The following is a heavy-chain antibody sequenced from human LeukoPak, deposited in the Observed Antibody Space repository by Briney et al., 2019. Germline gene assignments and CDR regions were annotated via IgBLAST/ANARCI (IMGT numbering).Heavy chain of an antibody. CDR3: ASLDTTRAVTRDY. J-gene: IGHJ4*02. D-gene: IGHD4-17*01. CDR2: ISYDGSNK. Sequence: GGSLRLSCAASGFTFSSYAMHWVRQAPGKGLEWVAVISYDGSNKYYADSVKGRFTISRDNSKNTLFLQMNSLRAEDTAVYYCASLDTTRAVTRDYWGQGTLVTVSS. V-gene: IGHV3-30-3*01. CDR1: GFTFSSYA.